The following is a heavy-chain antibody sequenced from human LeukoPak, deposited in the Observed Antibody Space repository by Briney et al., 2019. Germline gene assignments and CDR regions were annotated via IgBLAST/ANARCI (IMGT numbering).Heavy chain of an antibody. CDR3: ARYSTIFGVVSPARYYFDY. J-gene: IGHJ4*02. Sequence: SETLSLTCTVSGASISSYYWSWIRQPPGKGLEWIAYISDIGSINYNPSLKSRVTISLDTSKNQFSLKLSSVTAADTAVYYCARYSTIFGVVSPARYYFDYWGQGTLVTVSS. D-gene: IGHD3-3*01. CDR2: ISDIGSI. CDR1: GASISSYY. V-gene: IGHV4-59*08.